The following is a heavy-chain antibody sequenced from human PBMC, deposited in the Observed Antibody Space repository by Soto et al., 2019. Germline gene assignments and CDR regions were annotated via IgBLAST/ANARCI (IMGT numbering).Heavy chain of an antibody. J-gene: IGHJ4*02. CDR3: ARRLYGDYDY. V-gene: IGHV1-18*01. D-gene: IGHD4-17*01. Sequence: QAQLVQSGAEVKEPVASVKVSCKASDYSFTTSGITWVRQAPGQGLEWMGWISTYNGNTNYAQKLQDRVTLTTDTSTSTAYMELRSLRSDDTAVYYCARRLYGDYDYWGQGTLVTVSS. CDR1: DYSFTTSG. CDR2: ISTYNGNT.